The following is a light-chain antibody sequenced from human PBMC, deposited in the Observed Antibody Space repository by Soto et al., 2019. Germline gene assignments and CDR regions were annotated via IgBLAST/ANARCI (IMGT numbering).Light chain of an antibody. Sequence: DIQMTQSPSTLSASVGDRVTITCRASQSISSWLAWYQQKPGKAPKLLIYGANKLQSGVPSRFSASGSGTDFTLTISCLQSEDFATYYCQQYYSFPHTFGQGTRLEIK. J-gene: IGKJ5*01. CDR1: QSISSW. CDR3: QQYYSFPHT. V-gene: IGKV1-5*01. CDR2: GAN.